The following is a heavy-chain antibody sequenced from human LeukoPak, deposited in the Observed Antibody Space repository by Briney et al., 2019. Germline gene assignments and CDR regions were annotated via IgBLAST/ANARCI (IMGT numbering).Heavy chain of an antibody. CDR3: ARGSDDIKVGY. CDR2: THFTGSI. J-gene: IGHJ4*02. CDR1: GGTVSSGLYY. D-gene: IGHD1-26*01. V-gene: IGHV4-31*03. Sequence: SETLSLTCTVSGGTVSSGLYYWTWIRQRPGKGLECIGFTHFTGSIHYNPSLASRVSISVDPSDVQFSLSLKSVTAADTAIYYCARGSDDIKVGYWGQGKLVTVSS.